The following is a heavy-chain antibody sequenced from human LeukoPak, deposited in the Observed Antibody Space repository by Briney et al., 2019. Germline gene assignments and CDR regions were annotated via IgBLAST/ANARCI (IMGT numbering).Heavy chain of an antibody. CDR2: ISGSGGST. V-gene: IGHV3-23*01. CDR1: GFTFSSYA. Sequence: GGSLRLSCTASGFTFSSYAMSWVRQAPGKGLEWVSAISGSGGSTYYADSVKGRFTISRDNSKNTLYLQMNGLRAEDTAVYYCAKDPSYQLLSSCWFDPWGQGTLVTVSS. CDR3: AKDPSYQLLSSCWFDP. D-gene: IGHD2-2*01. J-gene: IGHJ5*02.